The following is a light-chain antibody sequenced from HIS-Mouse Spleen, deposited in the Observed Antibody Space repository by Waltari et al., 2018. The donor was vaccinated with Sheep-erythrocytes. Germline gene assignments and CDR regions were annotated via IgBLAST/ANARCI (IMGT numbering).Light chain of an antibody. CDR3: SSYAGSNNWV. J-gene: IGLJ3*02. CDR1: SSDVGGYNY. V-gene: IGLV2-8*01. CDR2: EVS. Sequence: QSALTQPPSASGSPGQSVTISCTGTSSDVGGYNYVSWYQQHPGKAPKLMIDEVSKRPSGVPDRFSGSKYGNTASLTVSGLQAEDEADYYCSSYAGSNNWVFGGGTKLTVL.